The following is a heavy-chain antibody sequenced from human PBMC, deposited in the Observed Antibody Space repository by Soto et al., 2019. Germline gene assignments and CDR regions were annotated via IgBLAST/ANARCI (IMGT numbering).Heavy chain of an antibody. Sequence: GGSLRLSCAASGFTFSNAWMSWVRQAPGKGLEWVGRIKSKTDGGTTDYAAPVKGRFTISRDDSKNTLYLQMNSLKTEDTAVYYCTTDTWPRNIVVVPAALRGGQGTLVTVSS. CDR2: IKSKTDGGTT. J-gene: IGHJ4*02. V-gene: IGHV3-15*01. CDR3: TTDTWPRNIVVVPAALR. CDR1: GFTFSNAW. D-gene: IGHD2-2*01.